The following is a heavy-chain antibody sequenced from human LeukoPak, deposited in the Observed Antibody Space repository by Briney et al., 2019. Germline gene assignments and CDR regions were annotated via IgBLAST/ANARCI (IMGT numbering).Heavy chain of an antibody. Sequence: ASVKDSCKASAYTFTNYRSTWMRKAPGQVLEWMGWINTYSGNTSYAQKLQGRVTITTDTSTSTAYMELRSLRSDDTAVFYCARDLVDGVGAPGAYWGQGALVTVSS. V-gene: IGHV1-18*01. CDR3: ARDLVDGVGAPGAY. D-gene: IGHD1-26*01. CDR2: INTYSGNT. CDR1: AYTFTNYR. J-gene: IGHJ4*02.